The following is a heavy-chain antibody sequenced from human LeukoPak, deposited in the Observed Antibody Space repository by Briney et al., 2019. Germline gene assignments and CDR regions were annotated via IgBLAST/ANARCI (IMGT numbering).Heavy chain of an antibody. Sequence: KPSETLSLTCAVYGGSFSGYYWSWIRQPPWKGLGWIGEINHSGSTNYNPSLKSRVTISVDTSKNQFSLKLSSVTAADTAVYYCAGPLHYYGSGSRPRAIDYWGQGTLVTVSS. CDR1: GGSFSGYY. CDR2: INHSGST. CDR3: AGPLHYYGSGSRPRAIDY. J-gene: IGHJ4*02. V-gene: IGHV4-34*01. D-gene: IGHD3-10*01.